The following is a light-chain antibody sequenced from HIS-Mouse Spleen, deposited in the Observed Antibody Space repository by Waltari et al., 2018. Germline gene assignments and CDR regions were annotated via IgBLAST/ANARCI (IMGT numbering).Light chain of an antibody. CDR3: CSYAGSYTLV. CDR2: DVS. V-gene: IGLV2-11*02. Sequence: QSALTQPRSVSGSPGQSATISCTGTPTDVGVYNSVSRYQQHPGQAPTLMIYDVSQRPSGVPDRFSGSKSGNTASLTISGLQAEDEADYYCCSYAGSYTLVFGGGTKLTVL. CDR1: PTDVGVYNS. J-gene: IGLJ2*01.